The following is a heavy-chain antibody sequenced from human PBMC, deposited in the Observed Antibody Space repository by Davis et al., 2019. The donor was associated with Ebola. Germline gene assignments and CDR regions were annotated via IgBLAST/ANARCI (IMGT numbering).Heavy chain of an antibody. CDR1: GITFSNSW. J-gene: IGHJ4*02. CDR2: IKHDGTEN. V-gene: IGHV3-7*01. Sequence: PGGSLRLSCAASGITFSNSWMNWVRQAPGKGLEWVANIKHDGTENYYVDSVKGRFTISMDNAKKSVYLQMISLRADDTGVYYCVRGVGMVPGDYWGQGTQVIVSS. D-gene: IGHD3-10*01. CDR3: VRGVGMVPGDY.